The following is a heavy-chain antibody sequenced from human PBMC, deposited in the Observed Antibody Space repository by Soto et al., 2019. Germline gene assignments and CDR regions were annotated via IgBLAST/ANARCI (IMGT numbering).Heavy chain of an antibody. D-gene: IGHD3-10*01. CDR2: ISSGSSYT. CDR1: GFTFSDYY. Sequence: GGSLRLSCAASGFTFSDYYMSWIRQAPGKGLEWVSYISSGSSYTNYVDSVKGRFTISRDNAKNSLYLQMNSLRAEDTAVYYCARSRGAFDIWGQGTMVTVSS. V-gene: IGHV3-11*03. CDR3: ARSRGAFDI. J-gene: IGHJ3*02.